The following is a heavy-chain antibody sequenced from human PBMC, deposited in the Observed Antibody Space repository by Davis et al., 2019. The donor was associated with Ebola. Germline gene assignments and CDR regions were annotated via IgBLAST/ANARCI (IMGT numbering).Heavy chain of an antibody. V-gene: IGHV3-13*01. CDR1: GFTFSTYD. Sequence: GESLKISCAASGFTFSTYDMHWVRQATGKGLEWVSAIGTAGDTYYPGSVKGRFTISRDNSKKTLYLQMNSLRAEDTALYYCAKDSSIAVAGLGYFDYWGQGTLVTVSS. CDR2: IGTAGDT. D-gene: IGHD6-19*01. J-gene: IGHJ4*02. CDR3: AKDSSIAVAGLGYFDY.